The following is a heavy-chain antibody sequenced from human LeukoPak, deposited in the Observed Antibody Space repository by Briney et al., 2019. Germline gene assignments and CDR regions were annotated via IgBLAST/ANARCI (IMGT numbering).Heavy chain of an antibody. V-gene: IGHV1-69*04. J-gene: IGHJ4*02. CDR2: IIPILGIA. Sequence: ASVKVSCKASGGIFSSYAISWVRQAPGQGLEWMGRIIPILGIANYAQKFQGRVTITADKSTRTAYMDLSSLRSEDTPVYYCARDLPPYYFDYWGQGTLVTVSS. CDR3: ARDLPPYYFDY. CDR1: GGIFSSYA.